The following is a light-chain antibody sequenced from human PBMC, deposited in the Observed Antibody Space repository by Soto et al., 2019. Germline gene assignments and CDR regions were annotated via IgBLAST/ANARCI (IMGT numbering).Light chain of an antibody. V-gene: IGLV2-14*03. CDR2: DVT. CDR3: SSYTSSSTVV. CDR1: SSDVGGYNY. J-gene: IGLJ2*01. Sequence: QSALTQPASVSGSPGQSITISCTGTSSDVGGYNYVSWYQQHPGKAPKLMLYDVTNRPSGLSNRFSGSKSGNTASLTISGLQAEDEADYYCSSYTSSSTVVFGGGTKVTV.